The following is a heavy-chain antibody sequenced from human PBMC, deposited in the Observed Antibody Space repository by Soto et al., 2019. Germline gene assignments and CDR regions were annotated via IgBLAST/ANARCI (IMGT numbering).Heavy chain of an antibody. CDR3: ARSAGDYYGMDV. D-gene: IGHD3-10*01. J-gene: IGHJ6*02. CDR1: GFTFSSYN. V-gene: IGHV3-21*01. CDR2: ISSSSSYI. Sequence: GGSLRLSCAASGFTFSSYNMNWVRQARGKGLECVSSISSSSSYIYYADSVKGRFTISRDNAKNSLYLQMNSLRAEDTAVYYCARSAGDYYGMDVWGQGTTVTVSS.